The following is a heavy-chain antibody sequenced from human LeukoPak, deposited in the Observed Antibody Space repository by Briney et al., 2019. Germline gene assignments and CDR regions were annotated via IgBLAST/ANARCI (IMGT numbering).Heavy chain of an antibody. CDR3: TKHIDGAGSYYIDF. CDR2: IGGTDGTT. V-gene: IGHV3-23*01. J-gene: IGHJ4*02. Sequence: GGSRRLSCAASGFTFRNYVMNWVRQAPGKGLEWVSAIGGTDGTTFYAAFVKGRFTISRDNSRNTLYLQMDSLRAEDTAVYYCTKHIDGAGSYYIDFWGQGTVVTVSS. CDR1: GFTFRNYV. D-gene: IGHD3-10*01.